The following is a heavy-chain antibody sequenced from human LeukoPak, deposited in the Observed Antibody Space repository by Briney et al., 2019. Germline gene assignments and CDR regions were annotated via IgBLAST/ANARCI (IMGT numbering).Heavy chain of an antibody. D-gene: IGHD3-10*01. Sequence: GGSLRLSCAASGFTFDDYAMHWVRQAPGKGLEWVSLISGDGGSTYYADSVKGRFTISRDNSKTSLYLQMNSLRTEDTALYYCASYGSGSYGNYMDVWGKGTTVTVSS. CDR2: ISGDGGST. J-gene: IGHJ6*03. V-gene: IGHV3-43*02. CDR1: GFTFDDYA. CDR3: ASYGSGSYGNYMDV.